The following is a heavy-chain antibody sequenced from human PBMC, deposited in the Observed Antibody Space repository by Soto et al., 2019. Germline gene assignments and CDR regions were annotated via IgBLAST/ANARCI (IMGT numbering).Heavy chain of an antibody. CDR1: GFTFDDYA. Sequence: GGSLRLSCAASGFTFDDYAMHWVRQAPGKGLEWVSGISWNSGSIGYADSVKGRFTISRDNAKNSLYLQMNSLRAEDTALYYCAKDSHNWNDGIWVAFDIWGQGTMVTVSS. D-gene: IGHD1-1*01. J-gene: IGHJ3*02. CDR3: AKDSHNWNDGIWVAFDI. CDR2: ISWNSGSI. V-gene: IGHV3-9*01.